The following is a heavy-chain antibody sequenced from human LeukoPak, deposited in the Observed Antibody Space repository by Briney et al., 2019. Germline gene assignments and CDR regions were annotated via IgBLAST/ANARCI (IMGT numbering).Heavy chain of an antibody. Sequence: PSQTLSLTCTVSGGSISSGYYYWSWLRQPPGKGLEWIGYIYYSGSTYYNPSLKSRVSISVDTSKNQFSLKLSSVTAADTAVYYCARVLLVRGPEGDYYIYYFDYWGQGTLVTVSS. J-gene: IGHJ4*02. CDR3: ARVLLVRGPEGDYYIYYFDY. CDR2: IYYSGST. D-gene: IGHD2-21*02. CDR1: GGSISSGYYY. V-gene: IGHV4-30-4*01.